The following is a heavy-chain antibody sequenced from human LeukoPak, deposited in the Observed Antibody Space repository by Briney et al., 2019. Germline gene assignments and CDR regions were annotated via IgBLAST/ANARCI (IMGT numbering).Heavy chain of an antibody. J-gene: IGHJ4*02. Sequence: SETLSLTCTVSGGSISNYYWSWIRQPAGKGLEWIGHMYTSGSTNYHPSLKSRVTISVDTSKNQFSLKLSSVTAADTAVYYCARAIKYITYYYDSSGWSGGDYFDYWGQGTLVTVSS. CDR1: GGSISNYY. V-gene: IGHV4-4*07. CDR2: MYTSGST. CDR3: ARAIKYITYYYDSSGWSGGDYFDY. D-gene: IGHD3-22*01.